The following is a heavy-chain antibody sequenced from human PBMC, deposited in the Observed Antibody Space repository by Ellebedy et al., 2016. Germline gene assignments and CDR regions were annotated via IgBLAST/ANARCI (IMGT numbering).Heavy chain of an antibody. CDR1: GFTFTSSA. CDR3: AAVLRPFSGYYLDY. Sequence: SVKVSXKASGFTFTSSAVQWVRQARGQRLEWIGWIVVGSGNTNYAQKFQERVTITRDMSTSTAYMELSSLRSEDTAVYYCAAVLRPFSGYYLDYWGQGTLVTVSS. J-gene: IGHJ4*02. CDR2: IVVGSGNT. D-gene: IGHD3-22*01. V-gene: IGHV1-58*01.